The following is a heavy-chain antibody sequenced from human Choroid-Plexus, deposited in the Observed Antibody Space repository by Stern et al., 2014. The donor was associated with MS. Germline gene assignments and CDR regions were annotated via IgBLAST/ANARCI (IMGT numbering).Heavy chain of an antibody. CDR3: AKDRQYLTYFFDH. Sequence: QVQLVESGGGVVQPGRPLRLSCVASGFTFGSCAMHWVRQAPGTGMERVAGVSYDGSNKYYAASVKGRFTIARDNSQNTLYMQMSSLRPEDTAVYYCAKDRQYLTYFFDHWGQGSLVTVSS. D-gene: IGHD2/OR15-2a*01. CDR1: GFTFGSCA. V-gene: IGHV3-30*18. CDR2: VSYDGSNK. J-gene: IGHJ5*02.